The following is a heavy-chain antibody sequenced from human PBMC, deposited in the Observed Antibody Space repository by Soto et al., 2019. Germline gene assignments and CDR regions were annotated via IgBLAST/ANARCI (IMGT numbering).Heavy chain of an antibody. CDR1: GFTFSSYE. Sequence: GGSLRLSCAASGFTFSSYEMNWVRQAPGKGLEWVSYISSSGSTIYYADSVKGRFTISRDNAKNSLYLQMNSLRAEDTAVYSCARDRKGGYYYYGMDVWGQGTTVTVSS. CDR2: ISSSGSTI. V-gene: IGHV3-48*03. D-gene: IGHD6-13*01. J-gene: IGHJ6*02. CDR3: ARDRKGGYYYYGMDV.